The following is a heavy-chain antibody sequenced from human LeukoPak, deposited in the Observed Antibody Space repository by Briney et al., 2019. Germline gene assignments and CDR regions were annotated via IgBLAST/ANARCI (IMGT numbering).Heavy chain of an antibody. CDR2: IKQDGSET. D-gene: IGHD6-13*01. CDR3: ARAIAAAGKLIDY. V-gene: IGHV3-7*04. CDR1: GFTFSAYW. J-gene: IGHJ4*02. Sequence: GGSLRLSCAASGFTFSAYWMTWVRQAPGKGLEWVANIKQDGSETYYVASVKGRFIISRDNANNSLYLQMNSLRVEDTAVYYCARAIAAAGKLIDYWGQGTLVTVSS.